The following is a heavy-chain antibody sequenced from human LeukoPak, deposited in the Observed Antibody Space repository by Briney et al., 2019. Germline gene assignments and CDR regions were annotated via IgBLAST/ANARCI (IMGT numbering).Heavy chain of an antibody. CDR1: GYTFTGYY. CDR2: INPNSGGT. J-gene: IGHJ5*02. V-gene: IGHV1-2*02. Sequence: ASVKVSCKASGYTFTGYYMHWVRQAPGQGLEWMGWINPNSGGTNYAQKFQGRVTMTRDTSISTAYMELSRLRSDDTAVYYCARAQIVVVPAAIGDNWFDPWGQGTPVTVSS. D-gene: IGHD2-2*02. CDR3: ARAQIVVVPAAIGDNWFDP.